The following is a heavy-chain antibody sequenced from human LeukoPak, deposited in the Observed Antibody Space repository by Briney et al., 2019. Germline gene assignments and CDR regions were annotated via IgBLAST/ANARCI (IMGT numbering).Heavy chain of an antibody. J-gene: IGHJ6*03. V-gene: IGHV3-30*04. CDR3: ARFLGITGTKPSDGEIYYYYYMDV. CDR2: ISYDGNNK. CDR1: GVTFSSCA. D-gene: IGHD1-20*01. Sequence: PGGSLRLSCAASGVTFSSCAMHWVRQAPGKGLEWVAVISYDGNNKYYADSVKGRFTISRDNAKNSLYLQMNSLRAEDTAVYYCARFLGITGTKPSDGEIYYYYYMDVWGKGTTVTVSS.